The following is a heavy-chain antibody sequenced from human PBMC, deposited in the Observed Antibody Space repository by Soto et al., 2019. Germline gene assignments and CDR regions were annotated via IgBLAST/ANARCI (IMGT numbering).Heavy chain of an antibody. CDR1: GGSISSSSYY. CDR3: ARTGDGYSYGTYYYYGMDV. CDR2: IYYSGST. J-gene: IGHJ6*02. D-gene: IGHD5-18*01. V-gene: IGHV4-39*01. Sequence: PSETLSLTCTVSGGSISSSSYYWGWIRQPPGKGLEWIGSIYYSGSTYYNPSLKSRVTISVDTSKNQFSLKLSSVTAADTAVYYCARTGDGYSYGTYYYYGMDVWGQGTTVTVSS.